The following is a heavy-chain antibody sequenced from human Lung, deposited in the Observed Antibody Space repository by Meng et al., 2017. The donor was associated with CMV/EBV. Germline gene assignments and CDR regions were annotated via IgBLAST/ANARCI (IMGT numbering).Heavy chain of an antibody. CDR1: GDSITNHNW. CDR3: LRRSGGSV. V-gene: IGHV4-4*02. CDR2: IPHRGSS. D-gene: IGHD3-10*01. J-gene: IGHJ1*01. Sequence: VQLRGPGPALVKPSETPSLTRAVSGDSITNHNWWAWVRQPPGKGLEWIGEIPHRGSSAYNPSLKSRVSMSIDKSKNQFSLKLTSVTAADTAVYHCLRRSGGSVWGQGTLVTVSS.